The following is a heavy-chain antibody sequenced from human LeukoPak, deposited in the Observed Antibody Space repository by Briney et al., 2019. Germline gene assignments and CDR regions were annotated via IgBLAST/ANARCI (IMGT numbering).Heavy chain of an antibody. V-gene: IGHV3-21*04. CDR1: GFTFNSYS. CDR2: ISGTNDET. Sequence: GGSLILSCAASGFTFNSYSMNWVRQAPGKGLEWVSVISGTNDETDYANSVRGHFTISRDNSLNTLFLQLDNLSAEDTAVYYCVKTYCSIARCSPGFDSWGQGTLVTVSS. D-gene: IGHD2-2*01. J-gene: IGHJ4*02. CDR3: VKTYCSIARCSPGFDS.